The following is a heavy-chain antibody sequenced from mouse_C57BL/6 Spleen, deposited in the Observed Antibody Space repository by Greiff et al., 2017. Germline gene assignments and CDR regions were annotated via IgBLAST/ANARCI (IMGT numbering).Heavy chain of an antibody. CDR2: ISDGGSYT. CDR3: ARAPGLFAY. Sequence: EVKVVESGGGLVKPGGSLKLSCAASGFTFSSYAMSWVRQTPEKRLEWVATISDGGSYTYYPDNVKGRFTISRDNAKNNLYLQMSHLKSEDTAMYYCARAPGLFAYWGQGTLVTVSA. J-gene: IGHJ3*01. D-gene: IGHD2-2*01. V-gene: IGHV5-4*03. CDR1: GFTFSSYA.